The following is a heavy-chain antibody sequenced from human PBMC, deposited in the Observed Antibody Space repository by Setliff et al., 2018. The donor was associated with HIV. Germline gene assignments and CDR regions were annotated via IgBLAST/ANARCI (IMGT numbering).Heavy chain of an antibody. CDR2: INQDGSEK. CDR3: ARRRYYYDSTAYFHYKYYGMDV. D-gene: IGHD3-22*01. CDR1: GFPFSSYY. V-gene: IGHV3-7*01. Sequence: GGSLRLSCAASGFPFSSYYMGWVRQSAGKGLEWLANINQDGSEKKYVDSVKGRFILSRDNAKNSLYLQMNSLRAEDTAVYYCARRRYYYDSTAYFHYKYYGMDVWGQGTTVTVSS. J-gene: IGHJ6*02.